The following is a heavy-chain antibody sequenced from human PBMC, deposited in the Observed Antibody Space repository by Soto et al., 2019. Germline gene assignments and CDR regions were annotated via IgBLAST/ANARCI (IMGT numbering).Heavy chain of an antibody. CDR2: IYYSGST. Sequence: QVQLQESGPGLVKPSQTLSLTCTVSGGSISSGDYYWSWIRQPPGKGLEWIGYIYYSGSTYYNPFLKSRVTITVAPSKNQFSRKLSAVAAADTAGYYCARATGYSSSWYKHWFHPWGQGTLVTVSS. CDR1: GGSISSGDYY. CDR3: ARATGYSSSWYKHWFHP. V-gene: IGHV4-30-4*01. J-gene: IGHJ5*02. D-gene: IGHD6-13*01.